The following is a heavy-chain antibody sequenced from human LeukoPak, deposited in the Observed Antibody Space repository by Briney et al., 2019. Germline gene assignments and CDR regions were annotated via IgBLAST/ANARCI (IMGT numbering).Heavy chain of an antibody. CDR1: GGTFSSYA. CDR2: ISTYNGNT. V-gene: IGHV1-18*01. J-gene: IGHJ4*02. CDR3: ARDALAVAPLDY. Sequence: ASVKVSCKASGGTFSSYAISWVRQAPGQRLEWLGWISTYNGNTNYAQKFKGRVTMTADTSTSTAYMELRSLRSDDTAGYYCARDALAVAPLDYWGQGTLVTVSS. D-gene: IGHD6-19*01.